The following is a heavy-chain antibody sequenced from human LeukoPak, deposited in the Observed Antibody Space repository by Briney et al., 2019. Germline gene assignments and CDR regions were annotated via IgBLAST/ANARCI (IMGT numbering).Heavy chain of an antibody. D-gene: IGHD3-3*02. CDR1: GFTFDTYA. CDR3: AKAKQHFWSAMDV. CDR2: LSDSGDNT. Sequence: PGGSLRLSCAASGFTFDTYAMNWVRQAPGKGLEWVSTLSDSGDNTYYADSVKGRFTVSRDNSKNTLFLLMHSLRAEDTAVYYCAKAKQHFWSAMDVWGQGTAVTVSS. V-gene: IGHV3-23*01. J-gene: IGHJ6*02.